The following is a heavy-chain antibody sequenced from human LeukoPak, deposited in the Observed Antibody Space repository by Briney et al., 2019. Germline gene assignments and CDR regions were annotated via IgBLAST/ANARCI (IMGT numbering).Heavy chain of an antibody. V-gene: IGHV4-59*01. Sequence: SETLSLTCTVSGGSINSDYWSWIRQPPAKGLEWIAYIRYSGSPNYTPSLKSRVAISMDTSNNQFSLKLNSVTAADTAVYYCVRGAGWYPYWGQGTLVTVSS. CDR3: VRGAGWYPY. CDR2: IRYSGSP. D-gene: IGHD6-19*01. CDR1: GGSINSDY. J-gene: IGHJ4*02.